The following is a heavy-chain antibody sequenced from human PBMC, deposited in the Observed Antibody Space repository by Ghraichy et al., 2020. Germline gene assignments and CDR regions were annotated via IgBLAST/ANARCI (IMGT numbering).Heavy chain of an antibody. CDR3: AKTLLSSGWGEVDY. D-gene: IGHD6-19*01. CDR2: ISYDGSNK. CDR1: GFTFSSYG. V-gene: IGHV3-30*18. Sequence: GGSLRLSCAASGFTFSSYGMHWVRQAPGKGLEWVAVISYDGSNKYYADSVKGRFTISRDNSKNTLYLQMNSLRVEDTAVYYCAKTLLSSGWGEVDYWGQGTLVTVSS. J-gene: IGHJ4*02.